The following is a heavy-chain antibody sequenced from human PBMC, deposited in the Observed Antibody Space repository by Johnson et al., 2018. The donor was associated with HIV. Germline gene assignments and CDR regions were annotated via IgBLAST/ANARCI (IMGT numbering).Heavy chain of an antibody. CDR1: GFTFDDYA. Sequence: VQLVESGGGLVQPGRSLRLSCTASGFTFDDYAMHWVRQAPGKGLEWVSGISWNSGSIGYADSVKGRFTISRDNAKNSLYLQMNNLRAEDTAIYYCARVAPFYYYDSPYLVGKSGFDVWGQGTMVSVSS. V-gene: IGHV3-9*01. CDR2: ISWNSGSI. CDR3: ARVAPFYYYDSPYLVGKSGFDV. J-gene: IGHJ3*01. D-gene: IGHD3-22*01.